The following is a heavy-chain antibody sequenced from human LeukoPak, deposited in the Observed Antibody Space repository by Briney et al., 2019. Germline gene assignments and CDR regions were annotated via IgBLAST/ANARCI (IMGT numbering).Heavy chain of an antibody. V-gene: IGHV3-53*01. CDR1: GFTVSSNY. D-gene: IGHD2-2*02. J-gene: IGHJ4*02. CDR2: IYSGGST. Sequence: GGSLRLSCAASGFTVSSNYMSWVRQAPGKGLEWVSVIYSGGSTYYADSVKGRFTISRDNSKNTLFLQMDTLRVDDTAVYYCARARSLGVTAAINYWGQGTLVTVSS. CDR3: ARARSLGVTAAINY.